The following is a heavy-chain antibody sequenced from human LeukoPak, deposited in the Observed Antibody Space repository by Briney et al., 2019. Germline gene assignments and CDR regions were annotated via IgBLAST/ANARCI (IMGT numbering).Heavy chain of an antibody. Sequence: GGSLRLSCAASGFTFSTYSMKWVRQAPGKGLEWVSSISSSSSYIYYADSVKGRFTISRDNAKNSLYLQMNSLRAEDTAVYYCARDWGGYCSGGSCYPGYWGQGTLVTVSS. CDR1: GFTFSTYS. D-gene: IGHD2-15*01. CDR2: ISSSSSYI. J-gene: IGHJ4*02. CDR3: ARDWGGYCSGGSCYPGY. V-gene: IGHV3-21*01.